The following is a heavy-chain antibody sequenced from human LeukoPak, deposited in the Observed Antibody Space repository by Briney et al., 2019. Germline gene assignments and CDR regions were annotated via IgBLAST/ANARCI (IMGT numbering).Heavy chain of an antibody. CDR2: LIGSSGAT. CDR1: GFIFTKYA. V-gene: IGHV3-23*01. D-gene: IGHD5-24*01. Sequence: GGSLRLSCAASGFIFTKYAMNWVRQAPGKGLEWVAVLIGSSGATDYADSVKGRFTISRDKSKNTLFLQMNSLRAEDTAIYYCAKGAYNFLEIAYFDYWGQGALVTVSS. J-gene: IGHJ4*02. CDR3: AKGAYNFLEIAYFDY.